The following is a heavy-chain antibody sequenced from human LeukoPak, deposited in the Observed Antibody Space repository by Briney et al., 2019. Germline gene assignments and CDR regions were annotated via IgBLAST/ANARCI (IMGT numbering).Heavy chain of an antibody. CDR3: AHTTYYYDSSGGRAFDI. CDR2: NYWDDDK. D-gene: IGHD3-22*01. CDR1: GFSLTTSGVG. V-gene: IGHV2-5*02. Sequence: ESGPTLVNPTQTPTLTCTFSGFSLTTSGVGVGWIRQPPGQGLEWLVLNYWDDDKRYSPSLKSRLTITKDTTKNQVVLTMTNMDPEDTATYYCAHTTYYYDSSGGRAFDIWGQGRMVTVSS. J-gene: IGHJ3*02.